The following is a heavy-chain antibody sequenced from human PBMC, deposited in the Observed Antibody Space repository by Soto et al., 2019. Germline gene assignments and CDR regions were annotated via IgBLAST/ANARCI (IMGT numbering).Heavy chain of an antibody. V-gene: IGHV3-15*07. J-gene: IGHJ4*01. CDR2: VKSKTDGGSA. D-gene: IGHD2-15*01. CDR3: TTDSRTPLPEIRFDY. Sequence: GGSLRLSCAASGFPFSNAWINWVRQVPGKGLEWVGRVKSKTDGGSADYAAPVKGRFAVSRDDSKNIVYLQMNNLKIEDTGVYYCTTDSRTPLPEIRFDYWXHGTQVTVSS. CDR1: GFPFSNAW.